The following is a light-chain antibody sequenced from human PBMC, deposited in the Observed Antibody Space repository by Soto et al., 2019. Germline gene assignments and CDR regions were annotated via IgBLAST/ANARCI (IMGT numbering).Light chain of an antibody. CDR3: VLYMGSGISL. CDR1: SGSVATSYY. J-gene: IGLJ3*02. CDR2: STN. V-gene: IGLV8-61*01. Sequence: QAVVTQEPSFSVSPGGTVTLTCGLSSGSVATSYYPSWYQQTPGQAPRTLIYSTNTRSSGVPDRFSGSILGNKAALTITGAQADDESDYYCVLYMGSGISLCGGGTKVTVL.